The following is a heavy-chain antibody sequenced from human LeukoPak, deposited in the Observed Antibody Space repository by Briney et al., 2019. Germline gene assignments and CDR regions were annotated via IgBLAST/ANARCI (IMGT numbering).Heavy chain of an antibody. CDR2: FDPEDGET. D-gene: IGHD6-13*01. V-gene: IGHV1-24*01. Sequence: ASVKVSCKVSGYTLTELSMHWVRQAPGKGLEWMGGFDPEDGETIYAQKFQGRVTMTEDTSTDTAYVELSSLRSEDTAVYYCAVRNPIAAAGAFDYWGQGTLVTVSS. CDR3: AVRNPIAAAGAFDY. CDR1: GYTLTELS. J-gene: IGHJ4*02.